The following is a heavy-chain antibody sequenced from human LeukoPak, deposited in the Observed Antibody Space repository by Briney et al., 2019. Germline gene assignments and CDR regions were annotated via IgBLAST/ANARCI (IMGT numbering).Heavy chain of an antibody. CDR3: AREAYYYDSSGPETENWFDP. Sequence: PSETLSPTCTVSGGSISSYYWSWIRQPPGKGLEWIGYICYSGSTNYNPSLKSRVTISVDTSKNQFSLKLSSVTAADTAVYYCAREAYYYDSSGPETENWFDPWGQGTLVTVSS. J-gene: IGHJ5*02. CDR2: ICYSGST. D-gene: IGHD3-22*01. V-gene: IGHV4-59*01. CDR1: GGSISSYY.